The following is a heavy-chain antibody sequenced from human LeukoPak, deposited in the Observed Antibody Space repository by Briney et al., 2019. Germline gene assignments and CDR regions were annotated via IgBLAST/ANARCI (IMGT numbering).Heavy chain of an antibody. D-gene: IGHD2-21*02. J-gene: IGHJ5*02. CDR1: GGSISSGGYY. CDR3: ARGAGCGGDCYSGNNWFDP. V-gene: IGHV4-31*03. CDR2: IYYSGST. Sequence: SETLSLTCTVSGGSISSGGYYWSWIRQHPGKGLEWIVYIYYSGSTYYNPYLKSRVTISVDRPKNQFSLKLSSVTAADTAVYYCARGAGCGGDCYSGNNWFDPWGEGTLVTVSS.